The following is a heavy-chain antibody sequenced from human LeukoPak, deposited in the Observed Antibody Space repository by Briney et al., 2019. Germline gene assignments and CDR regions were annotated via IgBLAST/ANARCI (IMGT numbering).Heavy chain of an antibody. V-gene: IGHV3-48*01. D-gene: IGHD4-17*01. CDR1: GFTFGDHI. CDR3: ANSYGDSHPSFD. CDR2: VSGSGSTV. J-gene: IGHJ4*02. Sequence: GGSLRLSCAASGFTFGDHIMNWVRQLPGKRLEWVAYVSGSGSTVYYADSVKGRFTVSRDNGKSSLYLQMNSLRAEDTAVYYCANSYGDSHPSFDWGQGTLVTVSS.